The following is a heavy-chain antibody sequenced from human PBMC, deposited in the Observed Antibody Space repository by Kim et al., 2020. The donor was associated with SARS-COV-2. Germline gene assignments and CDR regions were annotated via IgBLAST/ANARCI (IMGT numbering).Heavy chain of an antibody. Sequence: GGSLRLSCAASGFTFSSYAMHWVRQAPGKGLEWVAVISYDGSNKYYADSVKGRFTISRDNSKNTLYLQMNGLRAEDTAVYYCARDRRGYCSGGSCYSPAIYYYYGMDVWGQGTTVTVSS. J-gene: IGHJ6*02. D-gene: IGHD2-15*01. CDR3: ARDRRGYCSGGSCYSPAIYYYYGMDV. V-gene: IGHV3-30*04. CDR1: GFTFSSYA. CDR2: ISYDGSNK.